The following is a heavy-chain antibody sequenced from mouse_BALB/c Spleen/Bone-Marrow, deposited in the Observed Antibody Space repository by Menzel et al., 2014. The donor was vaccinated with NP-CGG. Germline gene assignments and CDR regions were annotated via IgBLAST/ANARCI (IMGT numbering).Heavy chain of an antibody. J-gene: IGHJ4*01. CDR2: ISNLAYSI. V-gene: IGHV5-15*02. Sequence: EVNLVESGGGLVQPGGSRKLSCAASGFTFSDYGMAWVRQAPGKGPEWVAFISNLAYSIYYADPVTGRFTISRENAKNTLYLEMSSLRSEDTAMYYCATIYCGNSYAVDYWGQGTSVTVSS. CDR1: GFTFSDYG. CDR3: ATIYCGNSYAVDY. D-gene: IGHD2-1*01.